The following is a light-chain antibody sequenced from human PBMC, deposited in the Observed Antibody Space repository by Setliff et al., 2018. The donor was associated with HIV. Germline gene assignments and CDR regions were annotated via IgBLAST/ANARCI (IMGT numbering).Light chain of an antibody. J-gene: IGLJ3*02. CDR3: QSYDTSNHWV. V-gene: IGLV6-57*01. Sequence: NFMLTQPPSVSASPGKTVGISCTRSSGNIASSPVQWFQQRPGSSPTTVIYENNLRPSGVPDRFSGSIDSPSNAALLTISGLHTEDEAEYYCQSYDTSNHWVFGGGTKVTVL. CDR2: ENN. CDR1: SGNIASSP.